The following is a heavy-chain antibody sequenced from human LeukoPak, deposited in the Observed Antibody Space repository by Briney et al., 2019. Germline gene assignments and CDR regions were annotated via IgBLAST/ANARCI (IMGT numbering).Heavy chain of an antibody. CDR1: GDSVSSNRAA. CDR2: TYYRSKWYN. J-gene: IGHJ6*03. Sequence: SQTLSLTCAISGDSVSSNRAAWNWIRQSPSRGLEWLGRTYYRSKWYNDYAISVKSRITINPDTSKHQFSLQLNSVTPEDTAVYYCARDLRLEERQYSSGWHFYYYYYMDVWGKGTTVTISS. CDR3: ARDLRLEERQYSSGWHFYYYYYMDV. V-gene: IGHV6-1*01. D-gene: IGHD6-19*01.